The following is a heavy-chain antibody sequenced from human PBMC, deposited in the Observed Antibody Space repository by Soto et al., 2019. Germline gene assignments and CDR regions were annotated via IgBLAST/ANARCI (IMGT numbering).Heavy chain of an antibody. J-gene: IGHJ4*02. D-gene: IGHD3-22*01. CDR3: ARGSSGYPSDIRFDY. CDR1: GGSISSYY. CDR2: IYYSGST. V-gene: IGHV4-59*01. Sequence: QVQLQESGPGLVKPSETLSLTCTVSGGSISSYYWSWIRQPPGKGLEWIGYIYYSGSTNYNPSLQSRVTISVDTSKNQFSLKLSSVTAADTAVYYCARGSSGYPSDIRFDYWGQGTLVTVSS.